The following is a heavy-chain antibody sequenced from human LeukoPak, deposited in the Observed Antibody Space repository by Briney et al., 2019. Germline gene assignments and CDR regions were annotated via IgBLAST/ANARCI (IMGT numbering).Heavy chain of an antibody. J-gene: IGHJ5*02. V-gene: IGHV1-8*02. CDR3: ARLEKTEYYYDSSGYYYARRGWFDP. D-gene: IGHD3-22*01. CDR1: GGTFSSYA. CDR2: MNPNSGNT. Sequence: ASVKVSCKASGGTFSSYAISWVRQATGQGLEWMGWMNPNSGNTGYAQKFQGRVTMTRNTSISTAYMELSSLRSEDTAVYYCARLEKTEYYYDSSGYYYARRGWFDPWGQGTLVTVSS.